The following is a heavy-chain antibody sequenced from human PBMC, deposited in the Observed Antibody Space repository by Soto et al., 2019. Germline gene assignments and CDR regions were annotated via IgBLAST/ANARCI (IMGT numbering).Heavy chain of an antibody. CDR1: GFTFDDYA. CDR2: ISWNSGSI. Sequence: GGSLRLSCAASGFTFDDYAMHWVRQAPGKGLEWVSGISWNSGSIGYADSVKGRFTISRDNAKNSLYLQMNSLRAEDTALYYCAKDPGRNTVTPRGWFDPWGQGTLVTVSS. J-gene: IGHJ5*02. D-gene: IGHD4-17*01. V-gene: IGHV3-9*01. CDR3: AKDPGRNTVTPRGWFDP.